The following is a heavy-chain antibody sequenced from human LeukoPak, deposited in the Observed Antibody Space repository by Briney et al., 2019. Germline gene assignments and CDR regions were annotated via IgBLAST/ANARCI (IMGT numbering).Heavy chain of an antibody. D-gene: IGHD2-2*01. V-gene: IGHV1-8*03. CDR3: ARVSDIVVD. CDR1: GFTFTSYD. CDR2: MNPNSGNT. J-gene: IGHJ4*02. Sequence: ASVKVSCKASGFTFTSYDINWVRRATGQGLEWMGWMNPNSGNTGYAQKFQGRVTITRNTSISTAYMELCSLRSEDTAVYYCARVSDIVVDWGQGTLVTVSS.